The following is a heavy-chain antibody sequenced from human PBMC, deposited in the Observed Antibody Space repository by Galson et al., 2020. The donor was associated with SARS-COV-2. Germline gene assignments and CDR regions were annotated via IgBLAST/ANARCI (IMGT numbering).Heavy chain of an antibody. Sequence: GESLKISCAASGFTFSSYSMNWVRQAPGKGLEWVSSISSSSSYIYYADSVKGRFTISRDNAKNSLYLQMNSLRAEDTAVYYCARRNYYYDSSGYLDYWGQGTLVTVSS. J-gene: IGHJ4*02. D-gene: IGHD3-22*01. CDR2: ISSSSSYI. CDR1: GFTFSSYS. CDR3: ARRNYYYDSSGYLDY. V-gene: IGHV3-21*01.